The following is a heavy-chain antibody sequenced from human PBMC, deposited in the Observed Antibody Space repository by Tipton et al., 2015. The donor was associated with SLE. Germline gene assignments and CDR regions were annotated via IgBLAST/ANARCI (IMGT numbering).Heavy chain of an antibody. J-gene: IGHJ4*02. CDR3: ARGIKGPFDY. V-gene: IGHV4-39*07. Sequence: TLSLTCTVSGGSISSHYWGWIRQPPGKGLEWIGSIYYSGSTYYNPSLKSRVTISVDTSKNQFSLKLSSVTAADTAVYYCARGIKGPFDYWGQGTLVTVSS. CDR1: GGSISSHY. CDR2: IYYSGST. D-gene: IGHD3-3*02.